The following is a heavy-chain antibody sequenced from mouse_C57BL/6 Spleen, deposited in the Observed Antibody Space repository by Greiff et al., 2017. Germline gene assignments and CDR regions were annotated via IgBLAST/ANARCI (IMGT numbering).Heavy chain of an antibody. J-gene: IGHJ3*01. CDR1: GYTFTSYW. CDR2: IYPGNSDT. Sequence: VQLQQSGPVLARPGASVKMSCKTSGYTFTSYWMDWVNQRPGQGLEWNGAIYPGNSDTSYNQKFKGKAKLKAVTSAITAYMELSSLTNEDSAVYYCTRGVGFAYWGQGTLVTVSA. V-gene: IGHV1-5*01. CDR3: TRGVGFAY. D-gene: IGHD1-1*02.